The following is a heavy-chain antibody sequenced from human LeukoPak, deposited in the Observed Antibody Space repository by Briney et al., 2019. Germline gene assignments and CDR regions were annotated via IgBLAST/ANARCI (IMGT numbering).Heavy chain of an antibody. J-gene: IGHJ6*02. V-gene: IGHV4-59*01. D-gene: IGHD3-22*01. Sequence: SETLSLTCTVSGGSITSYHYSWIRQPPGKGLEWIGYIYYSGSTNYNPSLKSRVTISVDTSKNQFSLKLSSVTAADTAVYYCARGERYYYDSSGYYRHYYYYGMDVWGQGTTVTVSS. CDR2: IYYSGST. CDR3: ARGERYYYDSSGYYRHYYYYGMDV. CDR1: GGSITSYH.